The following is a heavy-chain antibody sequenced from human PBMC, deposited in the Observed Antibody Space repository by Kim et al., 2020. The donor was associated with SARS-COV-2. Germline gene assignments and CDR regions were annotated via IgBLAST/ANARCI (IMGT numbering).Heavy chain of an antibody. V-gene: IGHV4-59*01. CDR3: ARSSTSGNRYFDY. Sequence: YNPSLKSQVTISIDTSNNQCSLELSSVTAAETALYYCARSSTSGNRYFDYWGQGALVTVSS. D-gene: IGHD2-2*01. J-gene: IGHJ4*02.